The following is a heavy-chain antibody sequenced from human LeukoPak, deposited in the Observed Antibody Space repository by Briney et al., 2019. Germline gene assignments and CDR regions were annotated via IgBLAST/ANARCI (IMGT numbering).Heavy chain of an antibody. CDR3: ARPIRSNYGDYPLRY. J-gene: IGHJ4*02. Sequence: PSQTLSLTCTVSGGSISSGGYYWGWIRQPPGKGLEWIGSMYYGGITYYNPSLTSRVTISVDTSKNQCSLKLSSVTAADTAVYYCARPIRSNYGDYPLRYWGQGTLVTVSS. CDR2: MYYGGIT. D-gene: IGHD4-17*01. V-gene: IGHV4-39*01. CDR1: GGSISSGGYY.